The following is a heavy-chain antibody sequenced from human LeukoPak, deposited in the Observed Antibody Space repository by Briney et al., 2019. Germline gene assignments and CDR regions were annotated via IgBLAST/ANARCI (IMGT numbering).Heavy chain of an antibody. V-gene: IGHV3-66*01. CDR1: GFTVSSNY. CDR2: VYSGGAT. Sequence: PGGSLRLSCAASGFTVSSNYMNWVRQAPGKGLEWVSVVYSGGATYYADSVKGRFTLSRDNSKNTLYLQMNSLRAEDTAVYYCARAGSSWDFDRWGQGTLVTVSS. CDR3: ARAGSSWDFDR. D-gene: IGHD6-13*01. J-gene: IGHJ4*02.